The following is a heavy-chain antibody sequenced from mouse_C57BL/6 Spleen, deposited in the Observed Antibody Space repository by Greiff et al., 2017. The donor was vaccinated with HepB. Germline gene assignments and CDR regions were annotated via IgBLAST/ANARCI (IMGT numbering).Heavy chain of an antibody. J-gene: IGHJ1*03. CDR3: ARDDYGIWYFDV. CDR1: GFTFSSYA. CDR2: ISDGGSYT. Sequence: EVKLMESGGGLVKPGGSLKLSCAASGFTFSSYAMSWVRQTPEKRLEWVATISDGGSYTYYPDNVKGRFTISRENAKNNLYLQMSHLKSEDTAMYYCARDDYGIWYFDVWGTGTTVTVSS. V-gene: IGHV5-4*01. D-gene: IGHD2-4*01.